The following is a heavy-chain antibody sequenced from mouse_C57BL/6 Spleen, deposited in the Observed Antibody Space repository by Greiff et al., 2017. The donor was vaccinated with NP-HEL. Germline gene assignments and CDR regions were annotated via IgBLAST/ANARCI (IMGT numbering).Heavy chain of an antibody. CDR2: IYPGDGDT. V-gene: IGHV1-82*01. J-gene: IGHJ2*01. CDR3: ARWLTGPYFDY. Sequence: VKLQESGPELVKPGASVKISCKASGYAFSSSWMNWVKQRPGKGLEWIGRIYPGDGDTNYNGKFKGKATLTADKSSSTAYMQLSSLTSEDSAVYFCARWLTGPYFDYWGQGTTLTVSS. D-gene: IGHD4-1*01. CDR1: GYAFSSSW.